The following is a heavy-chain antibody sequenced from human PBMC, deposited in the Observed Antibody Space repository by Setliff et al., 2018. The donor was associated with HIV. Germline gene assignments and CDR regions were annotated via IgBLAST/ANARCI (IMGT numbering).Heavy chain of an antibody. Sequence: KPSETLSLTCTVSGGSISSSSYYWGWIRQPPGKGLEWIGSIFNDGRTYYNPSLKSRVTIPMDTSTNQFSLKLTSVTAADTAVYFCARHFPSISLFFGDPGPFDRWGQGALVTVSS. CDR2: IFNDGRT. J-gene: IGHJ4*02. CDR3: ARHFPSISLFFGDPGPFDR. V-gene: IGHV4-39*01. D-gene: IGHD3-10*01. CDR1: GGSISSSSYY.